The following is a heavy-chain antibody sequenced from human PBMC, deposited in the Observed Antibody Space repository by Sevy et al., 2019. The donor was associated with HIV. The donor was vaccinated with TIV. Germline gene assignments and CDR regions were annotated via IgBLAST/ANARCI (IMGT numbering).Heavy chain of an antibody. D-gene: IGHD3-22*01. V-gene: IGHV3-33*01. CDR2: IWYDGSNK. J-gene: IGHJ6*02. Sequence: GGSLRLSCAASGFTFSSYGMHWVRQAPGKGLEWVAVIWYDGSNKYYADSVKGRFTISRDNSKNTLYLQMNSLRAEDXAVYYCARDYYYDSSGYSYYYYGMDVWGQGTTVTVSS. CDR3: ARDYYYDSSGYSYYYYGMDV. CDR1: GFTFSSYG.